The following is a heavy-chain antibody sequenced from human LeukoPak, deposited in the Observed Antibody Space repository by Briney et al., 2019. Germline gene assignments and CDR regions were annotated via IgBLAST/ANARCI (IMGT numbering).Heavy chain of an antibody. CDR3: ARRLDCYDISGYHTLDY. J-gene: IGHJ4*02. CDR1: GYTLTSYG. D-gene: IGHD3-22*01. V-gene: IGHV1-18*01. Sequence: EASVKVSCKASGYTLTSYGITWVRQAPGQGLEWMGWISAYSGKTNYAQKLQGRVTMTTDTSTSTAYMELRSLRSDDTAVYYCARRLDCYDISGYHTLDYWGQGTLVTVSS. CDR2: ISAYSGKT.